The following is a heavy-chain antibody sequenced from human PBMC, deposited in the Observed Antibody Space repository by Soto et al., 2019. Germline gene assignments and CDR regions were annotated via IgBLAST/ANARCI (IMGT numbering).Heavy chain of an antibody. CDR1: GFTFRSYW. CDR2: IKQDESET. J-gene: IGHJ4*02. CDR3: ALALIWGAFDY. Sequence: GGSLRLSCAASGFTFRSYWMTWVRQAPGKGLEWVANIKQDESETYYVDSVKGRFAISRDNAKNSLYLQMNSLRAEDTAMYYCALALIWGAFDYWGQGTLVTVSS. V-gene: IGHV3-7*01. D-gene: IGHD1-26*01.